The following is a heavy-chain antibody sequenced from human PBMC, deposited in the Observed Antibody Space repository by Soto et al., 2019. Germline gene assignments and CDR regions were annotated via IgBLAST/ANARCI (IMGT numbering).Heavy chain of an antibody. V-gene: IGHV4-38-2*02. J-gene: IGHJ6*02. CDR3: ARDGRSSPPNYYGMDV. CDR1: GYFISNGYF. CDR2: IYHSENT. Sequence: PSETLSLTCAVSGYFISNGYFWGWIRQPPGKGLEWIGSIYHSENTYYSPSLRSRVTISVDTSKNQFSLRLMSVTAADTAVYYCARDGRSSPPNYYGMDVWGLGTTVTVSS. D-gene: IGHD2-2*01.